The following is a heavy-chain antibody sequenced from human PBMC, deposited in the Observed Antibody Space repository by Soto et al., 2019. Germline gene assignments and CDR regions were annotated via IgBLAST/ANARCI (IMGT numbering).Heavy chain of an antibody. Sequence: QLQLQESGPGLVKPSETLSLTCTVSGGSISSSSYYWGWIRQPPGKGLEWIGSIYYSGSTYYNPSLRRRVTISVDTSKNQFSLKLSSVTAADTAVYYCARLNSYIDYWGQGTLVTVSS. J-gene: IGHJ4*02. V-gene: IGHV4-39*01. CDR3: ARLNSYIDY. CDR1: GGSISSSSYY. CDR2: IYYSGST. D-gene: IGHD5-18*01.